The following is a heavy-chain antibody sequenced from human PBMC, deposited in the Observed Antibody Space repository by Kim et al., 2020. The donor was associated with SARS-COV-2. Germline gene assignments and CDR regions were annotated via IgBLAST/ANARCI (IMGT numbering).Heavy chain of an antibody. CDR3: ARGRTGVVPAPILGIGPHYYYYGMDV. D-gene: IGHD2-2*02. Sequence: SETLSLTCAVYGGSLSGYSSSWIRQPPGKGLEWIGEINHSGSTNYNPSLKSRVTISVDTSKNQFSLKLSSVSAADTAVYYCARGRTGVVPAPILGIGPHYYYYGMDVWGQGTTVTVSS. V-gene: IGHV4-34*01. CDR1: GGSLSGYS. J-gene: IGHJ6*02. CDR2: INHSGST.